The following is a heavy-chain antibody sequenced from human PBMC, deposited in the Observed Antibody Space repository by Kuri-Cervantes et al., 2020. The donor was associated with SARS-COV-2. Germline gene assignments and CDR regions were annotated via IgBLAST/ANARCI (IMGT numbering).Heavy chain of an antibody. J-gene: IGHJ6*02. Sequence: SGAPSLTCAVSGVSITSYYCSWIRQPPGKGLEWIGYIYYSGSTNYNPSRKSRVTISVDTSKNQFSLKLSSVTAADTAVYYCVRQVLSSSVRGGGEYYYYYGMDVWGQGTTVTVSS. CDR2: IYYSGST. V-gene: IGHV4-59*08. CDR1: GVSITSYY. CDR3: VRQVLSSSVRGGGEYYYYYGMDV. D-gene: IGHD3-10*01.